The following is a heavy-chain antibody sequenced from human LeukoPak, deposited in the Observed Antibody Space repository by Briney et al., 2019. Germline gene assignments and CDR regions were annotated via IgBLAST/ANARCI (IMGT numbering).Heavy chain of an antibody. J-gene: IGHJ5*02. D-gene: IGHD2-8*01. V-gene: IGHV7-4-1*02. CDR3: ARDPGVMVYATQQEDWFDP. CDR2: INTNTGNP. Sequence: ASVKVSCKASGYTFTSYAMNWVRQAPGQGLEWMGWINTNTGNPTYAQGFTGRFVFSLDTSVSTAYLQISSLKAEDTAVYYCARDPGVMVYATQQEDWFDPWGQGTLVTVSS. CDR1: GYTFTSYA.